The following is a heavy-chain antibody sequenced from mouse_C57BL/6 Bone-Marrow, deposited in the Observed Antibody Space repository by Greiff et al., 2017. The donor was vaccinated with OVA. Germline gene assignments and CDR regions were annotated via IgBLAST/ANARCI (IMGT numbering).Heavy chain of an antibody. V-gene: IGHV1-55*01. CDR2: IYPGSGST. D-gene: IGHD2-4*01. J-gene: IGHJ3*01. Sequence: VQLQQPGAELVKPGASVKMSCKASGYTFTSYWITWVKQRPGQGLEWIGDIYPGSGSTNYNEKFKSKATLTVDTSSSTAYMQLSSLTSEDSAVYYCARRGLYYDYDTPCAYWGQGTLVTVSA. CDR1: GYTFTSYW. CDR3: ARRGLYYDYDTPCAY.